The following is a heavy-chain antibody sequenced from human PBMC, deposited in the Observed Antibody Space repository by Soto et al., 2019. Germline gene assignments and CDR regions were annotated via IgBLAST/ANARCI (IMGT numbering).Heavy chain of an antibody. CDR3: ARGAGGYFYYMDV. CDR1: GFTLSGYG. CDR2: IWSDGSNK. Sequence: GGSLRLSCAASGFTLSGYGMHWVRQAPGKGLEWVALIWSDGSNKFHADSVKGQFTISRDNSKNTLYLQLSSLRAEDTAVYYCARGAGGYFYYMDVWGKGTTVTVSS. J-gene: IGHJ6*03. V-gene: IGHV3-33*01.